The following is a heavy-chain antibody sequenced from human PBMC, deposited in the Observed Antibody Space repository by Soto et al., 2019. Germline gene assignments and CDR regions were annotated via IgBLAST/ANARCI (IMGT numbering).Heavy chain of an antibody. J-gene: IGHJ6*02. Sequence: QLQLQESGPGLVKPSETLSLTCTVSGGSISSSSYYWGWIRQPPGKGLEWIGSSFYSGSTYYNPSLKSRVTISVDTSKNQFALKLSSVTAADTAVYYCARHLTYCSDGSCYSDFPYYGMDVWGQGTTVTVSS. CDR3: ARHLTYCSDGSCYSDFPYYGMDV. V-gene: IGHV4-39*01. CDR1: GGSISSSSYY. CDR2: SFYSGST. D-gene: IGHD2-15*01.